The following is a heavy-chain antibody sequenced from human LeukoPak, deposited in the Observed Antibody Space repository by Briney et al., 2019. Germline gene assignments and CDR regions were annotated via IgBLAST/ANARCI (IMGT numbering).Heavy chain of an antibody. D-gene: IGHD6-6*01. CDR1: GGSLSGYY. V-gene: IGHV4-34*01. J-gene: IGHJ6*03. CDR2: INHSGST. CDR3: ASIQRVYRAARSWAYYMDV. Sequence: ASETLSLTCAVYGGSLSGYYWSWIRQPPGKGLEWIGEINHSGSTNYNPSLKSRVTISVDTSKNQFSLKLSSVTAADSAVYYCASIQRVYRAARSWAYYMDVWGKGTTVTVSS.